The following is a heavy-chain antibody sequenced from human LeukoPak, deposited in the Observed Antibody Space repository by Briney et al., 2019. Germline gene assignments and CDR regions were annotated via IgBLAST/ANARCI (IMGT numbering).Heavy chain of an antibody. Sequence: GGSLRLSCAASGFTFSRFNLHWVRQAPGKGLEWVAVIWHDGSNKYYTDSVKGRFTISRDDSKNTLYLQMNSLKAEDTAVYYCARPDYGASGDYWGQGTLVTVSS. J-gene: IGHJ4*02. CDR2: IWHDGSNK. V-gene: IGHV3-33*01. D-gene: IGHD4-17*01. CDR1: GFTFSRFN. CDR3: ARPDYGASGDY.